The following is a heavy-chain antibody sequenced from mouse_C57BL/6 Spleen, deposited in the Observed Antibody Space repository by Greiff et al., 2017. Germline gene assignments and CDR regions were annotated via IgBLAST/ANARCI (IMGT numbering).Heavy chain of an antibody. Sequence: EVQLVESGGDLVKPGGSLKLSCAASGFTFSSYGMSWVRQTPDKRLEWVATISSGGSYTYYPDSVKGRFTISRDNAKNTLYLQMSSLKSEDTAMYYCARQRDYYGSSLYYFDYWGQGTTLTVSS. CDR1: GFTFSSYG. D-gene: IGHD1-1*01. J-gene: IGHJ2*01. CDR3: ARQRDYYGSSLYYFDY. V-gene: IGHV5-6*01. CDR2: ISSGGSYT.